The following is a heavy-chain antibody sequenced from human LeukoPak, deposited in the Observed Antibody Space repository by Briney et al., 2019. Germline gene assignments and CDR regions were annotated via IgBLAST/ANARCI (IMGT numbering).Heavy chain of an antibody. CDR3: AREDPTSVSFDI. CDR2: IYYSGST. Sequence: PSETLSLTCTVSGGSISSYYWSWIRQPPGKGLEWIGYIYYSGSTNYNPSLKSRVTISVDTSKNQSSLKLSSVTAAGTAVYYCAREDPTSVSFDIWGQGTMVTVSS. V-gene: IGHV4-59*01. J-gene: IGHJ3*02. CDR1: GGSISSYY.